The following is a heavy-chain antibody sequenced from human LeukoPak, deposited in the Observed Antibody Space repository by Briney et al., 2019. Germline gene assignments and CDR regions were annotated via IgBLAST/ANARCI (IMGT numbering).Heavy chain of an antibody. D-gene: IGHD2-2*01. CDR2: ISAYNGNT. V-gene: IGHV1-18*01. CDR3: ARGGYCSSTSCKSLRYYYGMDV. CDR1: GCTFTSYG. Sequence: ASVKVSCRASGCTFTSYGISWVRQAPGQGLEWMGWISAYNGNTNYAQKLQGRVTMTTDTSTSTAYMELRSLRSDDTAVYYCARGGYCSSTSCKSLRYYYGMDVWGQGTTVTVSS. J-gene: IGHJ6*02.